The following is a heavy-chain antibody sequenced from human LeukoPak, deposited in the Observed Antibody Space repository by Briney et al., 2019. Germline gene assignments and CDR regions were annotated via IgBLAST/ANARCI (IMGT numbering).Heavy chain of an antibody. Sequence: MASETLSLTCTVSGVSISSSYSYWSWIRQPPGKGLEWIGYIYHSGSTNYNPSLKSRVTISVDTSQNQFSLKLSSVTAADTAVYYCARDGYSGSDALWGQGTLVTVSS. J-gene: IGHJ4*02. CDR2: IYHSGST. V-gene: IGHV4-61*01. CDR3: ARDGYSGSDAL. CDR1: GVSISSSYSY. D-gene: IGHD5-12*01.